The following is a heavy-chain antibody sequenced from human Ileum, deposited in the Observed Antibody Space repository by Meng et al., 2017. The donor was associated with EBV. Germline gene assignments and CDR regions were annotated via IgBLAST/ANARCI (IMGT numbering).Heavy chain of an antibody. J-gene: IGHJ4*02. CDR3: ARGGWIVPVD. Sequence: VESGGGLLRPWGSQRLARAASGVSVSSNYMSWVRQTPGKGLEWLSIIYSGVSTYYADSVKGRFTISRDNSKNTLYLQMNNLRVDDTAVYYCARGGWIVPVDWGQGTLVTVSS. V-gene: IGHV3-53*01. CDR2: IYSGVST. CDR1: GVSVSSNY. D-gene: IGHD2-2*03.